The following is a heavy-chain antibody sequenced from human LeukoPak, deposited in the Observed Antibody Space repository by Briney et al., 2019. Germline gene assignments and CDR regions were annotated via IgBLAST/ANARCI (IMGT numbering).Heavy chain of an antibody. CDR1: GGSFSAYY. CDR2: INHSGST. CDR3: ARGEYGNQRSNNWFDP. J-gene: IGHJ5*02. D-gene: IGHD4-11*01. Sequence: SETLSLTCAVYGGSFSAYYWTWIRQPPGKGLEWIGEINHSGSTNYNPSLKSRVTTSIDTSKNQFSLKLRSVTAADTAVYYCARGEYGNQRSNNWFDPWGQGTLVTVSS. V-gene: IGHV4-34*01.